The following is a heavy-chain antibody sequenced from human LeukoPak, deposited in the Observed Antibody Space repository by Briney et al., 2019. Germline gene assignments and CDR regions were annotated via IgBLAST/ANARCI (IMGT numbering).Heavy chain of an antibody. Sequence: SETLSLTRTVSGYSISSGYYWGWIRQPPGKGLEWIGSIYHSGSTYYNPSLKSRVTISVDTSKNQFSLKLSSVTAADTAVYYCAGCGGDCYVDVWGKGTTVTVSS. V-gene: IGHV4-38-2*02. CDR2: IYHSGST. D-gene: IGHD2-21*01. J-gene: IGHJ6*03. CDR3: AGCGGDCYVDV. CDR1: GYSISSGYY.